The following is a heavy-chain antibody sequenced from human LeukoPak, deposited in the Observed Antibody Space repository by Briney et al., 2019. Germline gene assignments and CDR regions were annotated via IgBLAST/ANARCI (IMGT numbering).Heavy chain of an antibody. CDR2: INPNSGGT. CDR1: GDTFSNYG. J-gene: IGHJ4*02. D-gene: IGHD3-22*01. CDR3: ARDGKSYYYDSSGPPYFDY. Sequence: ASVKVSCKASGDTFSNYGISWVRQAPGQGLEWMGWINPNSGGTNYAQKFQGRVTMTRDTSISTAYMELSRLRSDDTAVYYCARDGKSYYYDSSGPPYFDYWGQGTLVTVSS. V-gene: IGHV1-2*02.